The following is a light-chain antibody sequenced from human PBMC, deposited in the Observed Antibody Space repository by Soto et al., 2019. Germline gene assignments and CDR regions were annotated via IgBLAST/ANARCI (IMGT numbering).Light chain of an antibody. J-gene: IGKJ3*01. CDR2: AAS. V-gene: IGKV1-8*01. CDR1: QGISSY. Sequence: AIRMTQSPSSFSASIGDRVTITCRASQGISSYLAWYQQKPGKAPKLLIYAASTLQSGVPSRFSGSGSGTDFTLTISCLQSEDFATYYCQQYYSYPLVTFGPGTKVDIK. CDR3: QQYYSYPLVT.